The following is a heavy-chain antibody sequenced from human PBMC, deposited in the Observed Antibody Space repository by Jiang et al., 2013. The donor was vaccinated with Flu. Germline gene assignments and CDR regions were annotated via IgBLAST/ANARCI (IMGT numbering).Heavy chain of an antibody. CDR3: AVGYSPYYFDY. D-gene: IGHD6-13*01. Sequence: SRVTISVDTSKNQFSLKLSSVTAADAAVYYCAVGYSPYYFDYWGQGTLVTVSS. V-gene: IGHV4-39*01. J-gene: IGHJ4*02.